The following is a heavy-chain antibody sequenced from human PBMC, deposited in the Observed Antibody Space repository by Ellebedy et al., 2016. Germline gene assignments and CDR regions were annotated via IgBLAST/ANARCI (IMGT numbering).Heavy chain of an antibody. CDR2: ISYDGSNK. V-gene: IGHV3-30-3*01. D-gene: IGHD4-11*01. CDR3: ARDVLMTTVTTGGFDY. J-gene: IGHJ4*02. Sequence: GGSLRLSCTASGFTFSSYAMHWVRQAPGKGLEWVAVISYDGSNKHYADFVKGRFTISRDNAKNSLFLQMNSLRAEDTAVYFCARDVLMTTVTTGGFDYWGQGTLVTVSS. CDR1: GFTFSSYA.